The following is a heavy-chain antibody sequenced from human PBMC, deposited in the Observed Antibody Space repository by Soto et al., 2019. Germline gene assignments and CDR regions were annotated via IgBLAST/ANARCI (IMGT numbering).Heavy chain of an antibody. CDR1: GFTFSSYS. CDR2: ISSSSSYI. V-gene: IGHV3-21*01. Sequence: PVGSLRLSCAASGFTFSSYSMNWVRQAPGKGLEWVSSISSSSSYIYYADSVKGRFTISRDNAKNSLYLQMNSLRAEDTAVYYCARALIVVVPAANHDAFDIWGQGTMVTVSS. CDR3: ARALIVVVPAANHDAFDI. J-gene: IGHJ3*02. D-gene: IGHD2-2*01.